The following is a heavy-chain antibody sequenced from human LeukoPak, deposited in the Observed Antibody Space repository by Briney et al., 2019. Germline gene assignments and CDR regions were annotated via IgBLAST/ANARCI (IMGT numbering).Heavy chain of an antibody. CDR2: IKQDETEK. V-gene: IGHV3-7*03. CDR1: GFTFSSYW. J-gene: IGHJ4*02. Sequence: GGSLRLSCAASGFTFSSYWMTWVRQAPGKGLEWVANIKQDETEKYHVDSVKGRFTISRDNAKNTLYLQMNSLRAEDTAVYYCARVNRYSYGSDYWGQGTLVTVSS. CDR3: ARVNRYSYGSDY. D-gene: IGHD5-18*01.